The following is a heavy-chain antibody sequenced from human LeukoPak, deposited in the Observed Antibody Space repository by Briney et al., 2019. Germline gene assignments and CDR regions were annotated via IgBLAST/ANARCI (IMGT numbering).Heavy chain of an antibody. D-gene: IGHD6-19*01. CDR3: ARLRKKSGWSQVDY. CDR2: IYPGDSDT. Sequence: IYPGDSDTRYSPSFQGQVTISADKSISTAYLQWSSLKASDTAMYYCARLRKKSGWSQVDYWGQGTLVTVSS. J-gene: IGHJ4*02. V-gene: IGHV5-51*01.